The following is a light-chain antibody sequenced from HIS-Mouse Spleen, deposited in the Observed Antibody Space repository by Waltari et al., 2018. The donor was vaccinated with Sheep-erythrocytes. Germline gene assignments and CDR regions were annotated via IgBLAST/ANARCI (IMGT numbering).Light chain of an antibody. CDR3: QQYDNLFT. CDR2: DAS. V-gene: IGKV1-33*01. J-gene: IGKJ3*01. Sequence: DIQMTQSPSSLSASVGDRVTITCQASQELSNYLKCYQQKPGKAPKLLIYDASNLETGVPSRFSGSGSGTDFTFTISSLQPEDIATYYCQQYDNLFTFGPGTKVDIK. CDR1: QELSNY.